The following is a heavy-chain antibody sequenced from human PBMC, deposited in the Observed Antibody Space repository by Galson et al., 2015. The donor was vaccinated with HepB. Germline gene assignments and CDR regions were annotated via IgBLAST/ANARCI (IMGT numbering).Heavy chain of an antibody. J-gene: IGHJ4*02. V-gene: IGHV1-3*01. Sequence: SVKVSCKASGYTFTSYAMHWVRQAPGQRLEWMGWINAGNGNTKYSQKFQGRVTITRDTSASTAYMELSSLRSEDTAVYYCARAMGYGSGSRDFDYWGQGTLVTVSS. CDR3: ARAMGYGSGSRDFDY. D-gene: IGHD3-10*01. CDR1: GYTFTSYA. CDR2: INAGNGNT.